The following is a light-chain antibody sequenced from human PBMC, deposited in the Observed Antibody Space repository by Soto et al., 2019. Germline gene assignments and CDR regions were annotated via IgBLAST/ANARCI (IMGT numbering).Light chain of an antibody. J-gene: IGKJ1*01. CDR2: GAS. CDR1: QSISSSY. Sequence: ESLLTHSPGTLSLSPGERATLSCRASQSISSSYLAWYQQKPGQAPRLLIYGASTRATGIPDRFSGSGSGTDFTLTISRLESEAFAVYYCQQYGSSPRTFGQGTKVDIK. CDR3: QQYGSSPRT. V-gene: IGKV3-20*01.